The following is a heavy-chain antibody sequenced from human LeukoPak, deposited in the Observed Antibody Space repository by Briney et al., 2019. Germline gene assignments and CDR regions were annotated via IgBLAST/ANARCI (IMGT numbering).Heavy chain of an antibody. CDR2: IYYSGST. D-gene: IGHD5-18*01. CDR3: ARALFLGQLWLFDY. Sequence: SEALSLTCTVSGGSISSYYWSWIRQPPGKGLEWIGYIYYSGSTNYNPSLKSRVTISVDTSKNQFSLKLSSVTTAGTAVYYCARALFLGQLWLFDYWGQGTLVTVSS. CDR1: GGSISSYY. V-gene: IGHV4-59*01. J-gene: IGHJ4*02.